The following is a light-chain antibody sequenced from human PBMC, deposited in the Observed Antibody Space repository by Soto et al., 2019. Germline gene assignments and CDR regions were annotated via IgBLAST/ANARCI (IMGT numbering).Light chain of an antibody. CDR1: QTISTY. CDR3: HQTFTPPLT. Sequence: DIQMTQSPSSLSASVGDRVTISCRASQTISTYLHWYQHKPGRAPRLLISDVSTLQSGVPGRFRGSGSETEFTLTITYLQPEDFATYYCHQTFTPPLTFGGGTKVEI. J-gene: IGKJ4*01. V-gene: IGKV1-39*01. CDR2: DVS.